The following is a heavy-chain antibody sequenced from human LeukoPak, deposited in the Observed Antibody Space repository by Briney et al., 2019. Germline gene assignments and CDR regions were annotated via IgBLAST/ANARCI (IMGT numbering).Heavy chain of an antibody. Sequence: SETLSLTCTVSGGSISSGSYYWSWIRQPAGKGLEWIGRIYTSGSTNYNPSLKSRVTISVDTSKNQFSLKLSSMTAADTAVYYCARESMVRGGKQNWFDPWGQGTLVTVSS. J-gene: IGHJ5*02. CDR1: GGSISSGSYY. V-gene: IGHV4-61*02. CDR3: ARESMVRGGKQNWFDP. CDR2: IYTSGST. D-gene: IGHD3-10*01.